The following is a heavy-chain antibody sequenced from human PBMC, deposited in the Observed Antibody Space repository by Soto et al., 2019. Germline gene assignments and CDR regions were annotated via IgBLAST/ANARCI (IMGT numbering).Heavy chain of an antibody. V-gene: IGHV4-59*01. CDR2: VFYNEII. J-gene: IGHJ4*02. D-gene: IGHD6-19*01. CDR3: ARVGEGASASTHHDY. Sequence: PSETLSLTCAVSGVSISSYYWSWIRQPPGKGLEWIGYVFYNEIINYSPSLKGRVTMSMEMSTNHFSLELRSVTAADTAVYFCARVGEGASASTHHDYWGPGALVTVSS. CDR1: GVSISSYY.